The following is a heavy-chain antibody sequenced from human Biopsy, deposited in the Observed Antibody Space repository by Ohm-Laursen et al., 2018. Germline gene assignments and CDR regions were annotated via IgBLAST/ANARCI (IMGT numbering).Heavy chain of an antibody. Sequence: SETLSLTCTVSSGSISSYYWSWIRQPPGKGLEWIGYIDYRGSTKYNTSLRSRVTMSIDTSRNQFSLKLSSVTAADTAVYYCATTTMDTSGWFGNFFDSWGQGTLVTVSA. V-gene: IGHV4-59*08. CDR2: IDYRGST. CDR1: SGSISSYY. J-gene: IGHJ4*02. CDR3: ATTTMDTSGWFGNFFDS. D-gene: IGHD6-19*01.